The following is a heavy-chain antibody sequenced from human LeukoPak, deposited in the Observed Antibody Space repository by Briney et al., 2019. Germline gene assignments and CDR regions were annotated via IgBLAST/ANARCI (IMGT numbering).Heavy chain of an antibody. V-gene: IGHV3-33*01. CDR3: ARRVGAPDH. D-gene: IGHD1-26*01. Sequence: GTSLRLSCAPSGFTFSRYGMHWVRQAPGMGLEWVAVIWNDGSNKYYADSVKGRFTISRDNSKRMLYLQMSSLRAEDTAVYYCARRVGAPDHWGQGTLVTVSS. CDR2: IWNDGSNK. J-gene: IGHJ5*02. CDR1: GFTFSRYG.